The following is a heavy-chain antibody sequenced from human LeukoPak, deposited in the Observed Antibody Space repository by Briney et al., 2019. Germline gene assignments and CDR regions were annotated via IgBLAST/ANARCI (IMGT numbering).Heavy chain of an antibody. V-gene: IGHV1-2*02. Sequence: GASVKVSCKASGYIFTNYYMHWVRHAPGQGLEWMGWINPDSGGTNFAQKFQDRVSLTRDTSITTAYMELSRLRSDDTAIYYCASGHYYYGLAPWGQGTLVTVSS. J-gene: IGHJ5*02. CDR2: INPDSGGT. CDR3: ASGHYYYGLAP. D-gene: IGHD3-10*01. CDR1: GYIFTNYY.